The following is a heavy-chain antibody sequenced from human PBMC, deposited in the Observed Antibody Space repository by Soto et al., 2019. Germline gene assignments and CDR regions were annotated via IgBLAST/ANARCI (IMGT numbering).Heavy chain of an antibody. CDR1: GGTFSSYT. J-gene: IGHJ4*02. CDR2: IIPILGIA. D-gene: IGHD2-2*01. V-gene: IGHV1-69*02. CDR3: ARQYCSSTSCYVGRGGYGYLPFDY. Sequence: QVQLVQSGAEVKKPGSSVKVSCKASGGTFSSYTISWVRQAPGQGLEWMGRIIPILGIANYAQKFKGRVTIPADKSTSTAYMELSSLRSEDTAVYYCARQYCSSTSCYVGRGGYGYLPFDYWGQGTLVTVSS.